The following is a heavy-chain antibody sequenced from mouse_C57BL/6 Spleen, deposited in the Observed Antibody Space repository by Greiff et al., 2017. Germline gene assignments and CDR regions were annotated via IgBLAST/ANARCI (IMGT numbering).Heavy chain of an antibody. V-gene: IGHV1-61*01. D-gene: IGHD2-4*01. CDR3: ARRGGYDYGEGPFAY. CDR1: GYTFTSYW. J-gene: IGHJ3*01. CDR2: IYPSDSET. Sequence: QVQLQQPGAELVRPGSSVKLSCKASGYTFTSYWMDWVKQRPGQGLEWIGNIYPSDSETHYNQKFKDKATLTVDKSSSTAYMQLSSLTSEDSAVYYCARRGGYDYGEGPFAYWGQGTLVTVSA.